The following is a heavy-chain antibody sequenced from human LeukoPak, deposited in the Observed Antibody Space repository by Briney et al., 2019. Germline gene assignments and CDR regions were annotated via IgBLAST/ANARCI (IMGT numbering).Heavy chain of an antibody. D-gene: IGHD1-7*01. CDR2: IKQDGSEK. V-gene: IGHV3-7*01. CDR1: GFTFSTYW. Sequence: GGSLRLSCVGSGFTFSTYWMSWVRQAPGKGLEWVAHIKQDGSEKYFVDSVKGRFTISRDNAKNSVFLEMNRLRAEDTAVYYCARDSGNYLDAFDIWGQGTMVTVSS. J-gene: IGHJ3*02. CDR3: ARDSGNYLDAFDI.